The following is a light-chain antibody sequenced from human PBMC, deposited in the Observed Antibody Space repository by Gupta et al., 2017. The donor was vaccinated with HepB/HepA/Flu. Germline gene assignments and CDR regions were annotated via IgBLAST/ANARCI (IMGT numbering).Light chain of an antibody. CDR3: QQRINWPLT. J-gene: IGKJ4*01. V-gene: IGKV3-11*01. CDR2: DAS. CDR1: QSVSRY. Sequence: EIVLTQSPVTLSLSPGERATLSCRASQSVSRYLAWYQQKPGQPPSLLVFDASNRATDIPPRFSGSGSGTYFTLTISSLEPEDFAVYYCQQRINWPLTFGGGTRVEIK.